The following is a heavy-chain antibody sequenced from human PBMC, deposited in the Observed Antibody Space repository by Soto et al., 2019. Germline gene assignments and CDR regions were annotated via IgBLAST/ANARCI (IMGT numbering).Heavy chain of an antibody. V-gene: IGHV3-9*01. CDR3: ANDSGYYDTRAFDX. CDR2: IRWNSGSI. Sequence: GGSLRLSCAASGFTFDDYAMHWVRQAPGKGLEWVACIRWNSGSIVYADSVKVRFTISIDNAKNSLYLQMNSLRAEDTALYYCANDSGYYDTRAFDXWGQATMVTVS. CDR1: GFTFDDYA. J-gene: IGHJ3*02. D-gene: IGHD3-22*01.